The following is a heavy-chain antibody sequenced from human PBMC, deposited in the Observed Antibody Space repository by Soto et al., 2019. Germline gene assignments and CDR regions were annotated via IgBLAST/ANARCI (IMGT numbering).Heavy chain of an antibody. CDR3: AKSGGGSYYFDY. Sequence: PGGSLRLSCEASGFTFTSYAMHWVRQAPGKGLEWVAVISYDGINEYYADSVKGRFTISRDNSKNTLYLQMNSLRAEDTAVYYCAKSGGGSYYFDYWGQGTLVTVSS. V-gene: IGHV3-30-3*02. CDR2: ISYDGINE. J-gene: IGHJ4*02. D-gene: IGHD3-10*01. CDR1: GFTFTSYA.